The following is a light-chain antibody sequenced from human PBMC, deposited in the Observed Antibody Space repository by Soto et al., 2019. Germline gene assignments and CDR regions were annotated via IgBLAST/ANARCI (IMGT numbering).Light chain of an antibody. CDR2: EVT. J-gene: IGLJ1*01. CDR1: SSDVGKYDY. Sequence: QSVLTQPPSASGSPGQSVTISCTGTSSDVGKYDYVSWFQHHPGKAPKLLIHEVTKRPSGVPDRFSGSKSGNTASLTVSGLQAEDEAEYYCCSYAGRTLYVFGTGTKVTVL. V-gene: IGLV2-8*01. CDR3: CSYAGRTLYV.